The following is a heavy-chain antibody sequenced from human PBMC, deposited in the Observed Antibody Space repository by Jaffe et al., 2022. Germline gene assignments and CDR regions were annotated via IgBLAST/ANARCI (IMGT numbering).Heavy chain of an antibody. Sequence: QVQLQESGPGLVKPSETLSLTCAVSGYSISSGYYWGWIRQPPGKGLEWIGSIYHSGSTYYNPSLKSRVTISVDTSKNQFSLKLSSVTAADTAVYYCARDRMAGMPGVGYWGQGTLVTVSS. D-gene: IGHD6-19*01. V-gene: IGHV4-38-2*02. J-gene: IGHJ4*02. CDR1: GYSISSGYY. CDR3: ARDRMAGMPGVGY. CDR2: IYHSGST.